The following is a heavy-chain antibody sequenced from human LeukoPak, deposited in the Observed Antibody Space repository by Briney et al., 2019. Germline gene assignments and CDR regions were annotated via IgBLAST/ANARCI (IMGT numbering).Heavy chain of an antibody. V-gene: IGHV3-48*01. Sequence: XGSLRLSCAASGFTFSSYSMNWVGQAPGKGLEGVSYISSSSSTIYYADSVKGRFTISRDNAKNSLYLQMNSLIAEDTAVYYCARGPYGDYVVNWFDPWGQGTLVTVSS. J-gene: IGHJ5*02. CDR1: GFTFSSYS. CDR3: ARGPYGDYVVNWFDP. CDR2: ISSSSSTI. D-gene: IGHD4-17*01.